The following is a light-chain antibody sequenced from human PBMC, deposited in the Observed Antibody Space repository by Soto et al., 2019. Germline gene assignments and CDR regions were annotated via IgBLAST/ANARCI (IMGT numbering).Light chain of an antibody. CDR2: DVN. Sequence: QSALTRPASVSGSPGQSITISCTGTSSDIGGHNYVSWYQQHPGKAPKVMIYDVNNRPSGISHRFSGSKSGNTASLIISGLQTEDEADYYCSSYTNTSTPVVFGGGTKVTVL. CDR1: SSDIGGHNY. CDR3: SSYTNTSTPVV. V-gene: IGLV2-14*03. J-gene: IGLJ2*01.